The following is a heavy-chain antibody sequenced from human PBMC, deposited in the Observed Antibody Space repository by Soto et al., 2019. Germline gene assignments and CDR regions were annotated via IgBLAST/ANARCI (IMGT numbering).Heavy chain of an antibody. D-gene: IGHD7-27*01. CDR2: IYDGGRT. V-gene: IGHV4-30-4*01. CDR3: ARGPSGDKVDS. Sequence: QVQLQESGPGLVKPSQTLSLTCTVSGGSISTVDYWWSWIRQSPDMGLEWIGHIYDGGRTYNNPSRESXXTXSXXTSQSQLSLTLSSVSAADTAVYYCARGPSGDKVDSWGQGTLVTVSS. CDR1: GGSISTVDYW. J-gene: IGHJ4*02.